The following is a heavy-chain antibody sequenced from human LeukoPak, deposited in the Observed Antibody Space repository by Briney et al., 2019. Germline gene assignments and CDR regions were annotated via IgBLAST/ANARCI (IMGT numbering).Heavy chain of an antibody. CDR2: INAGNGNT. V-gene: IGHV1-3*01. Sequence: GASVKVSCKASGYTFTSYAMHWVRQAPGQRLEWMGWINAGNGNTKYSQKFQGRVTITRDTSTSTVYMELSSLRSEDTAVYYCARDWMDTAMDPTSSFDYWGQGTLVTVSS. D-gene: IGHD5-18*01. CDR1: GYTFTSYA. J-gene: IGHJ4*02. CDR3: ARDWMDTAMDPTSSFDY.